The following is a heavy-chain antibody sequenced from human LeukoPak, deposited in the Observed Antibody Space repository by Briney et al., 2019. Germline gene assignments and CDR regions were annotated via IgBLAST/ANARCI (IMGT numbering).Heavy chain of an antibody. V-gene: IGHV6-1*01. Sequence: SQTLSLTCAISGDSVSSNSAAWNWIRQSPSRGLEWPGRTYYRSKWYNDYAVSVKSRITINPDTSKNQFSLQLNSVTPEDTAVYYCARGRAVAGKGGADYFDYWGQGTLVTVSS. CDR3: ARGRAVAGKGGADYFDY. CDR1: GDSVSSNSAA. CDR2: TYYRSKWYN. D-gene: IGHD6-19*01. J-gene: IGHJ4*02.